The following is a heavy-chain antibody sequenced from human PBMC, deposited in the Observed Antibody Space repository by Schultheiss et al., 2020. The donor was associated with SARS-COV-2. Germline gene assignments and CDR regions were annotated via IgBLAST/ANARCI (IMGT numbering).Heavy chain of an antibody. Sequence: GGSLRLSCAASGFTFSSYGIHWVRQAPGKGLEWVSAISGSGGSTYYADSVKGRFTISRDNSKNTLYLQMNSLRAEDTAVYYCARGDYGDYAAGYYYYGMDVWGQGTTVTVSS. CDR2: ISGSGGST. V-gene: IGHV3-23*01. CDR1: GFTFSSYG. D-gene: IGHD4-17*01. J-gene: IGHJ6*02. CDR3: ARGDYGDYAAGYYYYGMDV.